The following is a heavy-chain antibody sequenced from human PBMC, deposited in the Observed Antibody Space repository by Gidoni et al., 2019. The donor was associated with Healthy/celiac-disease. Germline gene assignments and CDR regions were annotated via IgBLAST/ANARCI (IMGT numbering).Heavy chain of an antibody. Sequence: EVQLVESGGGLVQPGGSLRLSCAASGFPFSRYSMNWVRQAPGKGLEWVSYMSSSSSTIYYADSVKGRFTISRDNAKNSLYLQMNSLRAEDTAVYYCARGGDYDPLPEYFQHWGQGTLVTVSS. V-gene: IGHV3-48*01. CDR2: MSSSSSTI. J-gene: IGHJ1*01. CDR1: GFPFSRYS. D-gene: IGHD4-17*01. CDR3: ARGGDYDPLPEYFQH.